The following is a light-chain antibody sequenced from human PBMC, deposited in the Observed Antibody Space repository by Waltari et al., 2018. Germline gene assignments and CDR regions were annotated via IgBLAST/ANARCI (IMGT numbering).Light chain of an antibody. V-gene: IGKV1-39*01. J-gene: IGKJ1*01. CDR1: QSISTY. Sequence: DIQMTQSPSSLSASVGDRVTITCRASQSISTYLNWYQQKPGKAPKLLIYAASSLQSGVPSRFSGSGSGTDFTLTINSLQPADFATYYCQQTSSRRTFGQGTKVEIK. CDR3: QQTSSRRT. CDR2: AAS.